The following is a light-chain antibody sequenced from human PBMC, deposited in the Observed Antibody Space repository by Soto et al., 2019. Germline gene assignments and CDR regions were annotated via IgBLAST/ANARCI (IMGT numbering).Light chain of an antibody. Sequence: EIVLTQSPGTLSLSPGERATLSCRASQSVSNNYLAWYQQKPGQAPRLLIYDASNRATGIPDRFCGSGSGTDFTLIITRLEPEDFAVYSCQQYGSSSLTFGPGTKVDIK. CDR2: DAS. CDR1: QSVSNNY. CDR3: QQYGSSSLT. J-gene: IGKJ3*01. V-gene: IGKV3-20*01.